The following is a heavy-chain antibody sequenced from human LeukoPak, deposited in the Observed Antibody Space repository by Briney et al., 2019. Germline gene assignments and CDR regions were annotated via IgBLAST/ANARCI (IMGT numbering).Heavy chain of an antibody. D-gene: IGHD5-18*01. CDR1: GYSFTSYW. V-gene: IGHV5-51*01. CDR2: IYPGDSDT. J-gene: IGHJ5*02. CDR3: ARHFLGYSYDIFGFQRIDP. Sequence: GESLKISCKGSGYSFTSYWIGWVRQRPGKGLEWMGIIYPGDSDTRYSPSFQGQVTISADKSISTAYLQWSSLKASDTAMYYCARHFLGYSYDIFGFQRIDPWGQGTLVTVSS.